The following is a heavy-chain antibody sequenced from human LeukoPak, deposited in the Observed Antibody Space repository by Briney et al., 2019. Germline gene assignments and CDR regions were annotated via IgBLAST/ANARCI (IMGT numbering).Heavy chain of an antibody. CDR1: GFTFSSYA. Sequence: GGSLRLSCAASGFTFSSYAMSWVRQAPGKGLEWVSVFSSGGDTYYAESVKGRFTIYRDNSKNTPYLQISSLRAEDTAVYYCARVALYALDVWGQGTVVTVSS. CDR2: FSSGGDT. D-gene: IGHD3-16*01. CDR3: ARVALYALDV. V-gene: IGHV3-53*01. J-gene: IGHJ3*01.